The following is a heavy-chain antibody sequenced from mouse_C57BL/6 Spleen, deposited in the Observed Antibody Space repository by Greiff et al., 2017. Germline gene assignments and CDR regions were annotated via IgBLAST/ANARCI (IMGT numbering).Heavy chain of an antibody. J-gene: IGHJ2*01. Sequence: VKLMASGAELVRPGASVTLSCKASGSTFTDYDMHWVQQTPVHGLAWIGALDPDTGGTAYNQKFKGTAILTADNSSSTAYMELRSLASEDSSVVNWTSNSVLDDWGQGTTLTVSS. CDR1: GSTFTDYD. V-gene: IGHV1-15*01. CDR3: TSNSVLDD. D-gene: IGHD4-1*02. CDR2: LDPDTGGT.